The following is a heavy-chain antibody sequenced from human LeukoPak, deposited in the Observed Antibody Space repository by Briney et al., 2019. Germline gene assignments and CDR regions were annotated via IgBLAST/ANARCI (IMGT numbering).Heavy chain of an antibody. Sequence: PSETLSLTCAVYGGSFSGYYWSWIRQPPGKGLEWIGEINHSGSTNYNPSLKSRVTISVDTSKNQFSLKLSSVTAGDTAVYYCARVVGGRQQWLVRYFDYWGQGTLVTVSS. V-gene: IGHV4-34*01. D-gene: IGHD6-19*01. CDR1: GGSFSGYY. CDR3: ARVVGGRQQWLVRYFDY. J-gene: IGHJ4*02. CDR2: INHSGST.